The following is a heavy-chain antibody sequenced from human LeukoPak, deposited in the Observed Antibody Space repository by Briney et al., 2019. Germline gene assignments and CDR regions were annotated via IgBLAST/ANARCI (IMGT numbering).Heavy chain of an antibody. CDR2: IYYSGTT. V-gene: IGHV4-39*07. Sequence: SETLSLTCTVSGTSMNSITYYWAWIRQPPGKGLEWLGSIYYSGTTFYNPSLKSRVTFSIDTSSNQFSLTLTSVTAADTAVYYCARGRSSSWYRNVGTNWFDPWGQGTLVTVSS. J-gene: IGHJ5*02. CDR3: ARGRSSSWYRNVGTNWFDP. CDR1: GTSMNSITYY. D-gene: IGHD6-13*01.